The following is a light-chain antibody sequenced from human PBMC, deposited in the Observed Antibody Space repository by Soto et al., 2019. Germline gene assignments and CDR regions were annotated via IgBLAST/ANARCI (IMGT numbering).Light chain of an antibody. J-gene: IGKJ1*01. CDR3: QQYKDYTWT. V-gene: IGKV1-5*01. CDR1: QSISSW. CDR2: DVS. Sequence: DIQMTQSPSSLSSSVGDIFTITCRASQSISSWLAWYQQKPGQAPTLLIYDVSSLESGVPSRFSGSGSGTEFTLTISSLQPDDFTTFYCQQYKDYTWTFGQGTKVDIK.